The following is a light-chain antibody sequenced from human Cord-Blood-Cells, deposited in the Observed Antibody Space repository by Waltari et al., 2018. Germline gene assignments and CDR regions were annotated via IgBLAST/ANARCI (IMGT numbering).Light chain of an antibody. CDR1: SSDVGGYNY. Sequence: QSALTQPPSASASPGQSVTISCTGTSSDVGGYNYVSWYQQHPGKAPKLMIYEVSKRPSGFPDRFSGSKSGNTASLTVSGLQAEDEADYYCSSYAGSNNLVFGGGTKLTVL. CDR2: EVS. CDR3: SSYAGSNNLV. V-gene: IGLV2-8*01. J-gene: IGLJ3*02.